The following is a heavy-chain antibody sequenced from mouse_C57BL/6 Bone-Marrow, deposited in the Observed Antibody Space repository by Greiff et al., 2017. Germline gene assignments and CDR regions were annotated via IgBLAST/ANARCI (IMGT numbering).Heavy chain of an antibody. CDR3: ARSGSNYGWYFDV. J-gene: IGHJ1*03. V-gene: IGHV1-55*01. D-gene: IGHD2-5*01. CDR1: GYTFTSCW. Sequence: QVQLQQPGAELVKPGASVKMSCKASGYTFTSCWITWVKQRPGQGLEWIGDIYPGSGSTNYNEKFKSKATLTVDTSSSTAYMQLSSLTSEDSAVYYCARSGSNYGWYFDVWGTGTTVTVSS. CDR2: IYPGSGST.